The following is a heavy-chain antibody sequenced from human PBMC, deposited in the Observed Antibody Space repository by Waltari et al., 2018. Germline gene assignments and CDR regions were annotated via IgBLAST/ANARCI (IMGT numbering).Heavy chain of an antibody. CDR2: VHQSGRS. CDR1: GASISNNFF. V-gene: IGHV4-4*02. J-gene: IGHJ4*02. CDR3: ASDRGRGLYLDS. Sequence: QVQLQESGPGLVKPSGTLSLTCPVSGASISNNFFWSWVRQSPGKGLEWIGQVHQSGRSNYNPSLESRVTVSMDTSKNQFSLRVTSVTAADTAIYYCASDRGRGLYLDSWGQGTLVTVSP. D-gene: IGHD2-15*01.